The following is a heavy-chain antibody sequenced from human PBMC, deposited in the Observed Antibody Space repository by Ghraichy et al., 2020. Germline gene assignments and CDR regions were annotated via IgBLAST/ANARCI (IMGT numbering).Heavy chain of an antibody. J-gene: IGHJ4*02. Sequence: GESLNISCAASGFTFSSYWMSWVRQAPGKGLEWVANIKQDGSEKYYVDSVKGRFTISRDNAKNSLYLQMNSLRAEDTAVYYCARTYYDFWSGYYGTESVSRGTYYFDYWGQGTLVTVSS. CDR2: IKQDGSEK. V-gene: IGHV3-7*03. CDR3: ARTYYDFWSGYYGTESVSRGTYYFDY. CDR1: GFTFSSYW. D-gene: IGHD3-3*01.